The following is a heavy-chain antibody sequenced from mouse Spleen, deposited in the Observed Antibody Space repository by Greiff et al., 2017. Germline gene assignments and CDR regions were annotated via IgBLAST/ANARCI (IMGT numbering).Heavy chain of an antibody. CDR1: GYTFTDYN. J-gene: IGHJ4*01. Sequence: VQLQQSGPELVKPGASVKMSCKASGYTFTDYNMHWVKQSHGKSLEWIGYINPNNGGTSYNQKFKGKATLTVNKSSSTAYMELRSLTSEDSAVYYCAKYGNYGVFAMDYWGQGTSVTVSS. CDR2: INPNNGGT. CDR3: AKYGNYGVFAMDY. D-gene: IGHD2-10*02. V-gene: IGHV1-22*01.